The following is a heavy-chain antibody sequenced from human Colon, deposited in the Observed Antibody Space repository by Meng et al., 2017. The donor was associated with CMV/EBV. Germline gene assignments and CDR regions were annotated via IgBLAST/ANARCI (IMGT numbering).Heavy chain of an antibody. J-gene: IGHJ6*02. CDR3: AKDIGARPHDFWSGYYTDYYYGMDV. CDR2: ISWNSGSI. V-gene: IGHV3-9*01. Sequence: GGSLRLSCAASGFTFDDYAMHWVRQAPGKGLEWVSGISWNSGSIGYADSVKGRFTISRDNAKNSLYLQMNSLRAEDTALYYCAKDIGARPHDFWSGYYTDYYYGMDVWGQGTTVTVSS. CDR1: GFTFDDYA. D-gene: IGHD3-3*01.